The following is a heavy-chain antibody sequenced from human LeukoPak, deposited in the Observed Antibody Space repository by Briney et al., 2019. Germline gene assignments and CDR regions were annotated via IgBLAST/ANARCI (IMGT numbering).Heavy chain of an antibody. J-gene: IGHJ4*02. D-gene: IGHD1-26*01. Sequence: GGSLRLSCAASGFTFSSYEMNWVRQAPGKGLEWVSYISSSGSTIYYADSVKGRFTISRDNAKNSLYLQMNSLRAEDTAVYYCACLIVRATTSFDYWGQGTLVTVSS. CDR3: ACLIVRATTSFDY. CDR2: ISSSGSTI. CDR1: GFTFSSYE. V-gene: IGHV3-48*03.